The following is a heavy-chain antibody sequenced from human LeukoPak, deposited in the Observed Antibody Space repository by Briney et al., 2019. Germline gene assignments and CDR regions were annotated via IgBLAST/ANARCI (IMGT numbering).Heavy chain of an antibody. CDR3: ARSLGHGYNPDY. Sequence: GGSLRLSCAASGFSFSSYAMHWVRQAPGKGLEWVAVISYDGRNEYYADSVKGRFTISRDISKNTVYLQMNSLRPEDTAVYYCARSLGHGYNPDYWGQGTLVTVSS. CDR1: GFSFSSYA. D-gene: IGHD5-24*01. V-gene: IGHV3-30*04. J-gene: IGHJ4*02. CDR2: ISYDGRNE.